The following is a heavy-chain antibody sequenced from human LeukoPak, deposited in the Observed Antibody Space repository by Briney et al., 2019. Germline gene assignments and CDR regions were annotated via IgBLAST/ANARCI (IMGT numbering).Heavy chain of an antibody. Sequence: ASVRVSCKASGYTFTSYGISWVRQAPGQGLEWMGWISAYNGNTNYAQRLQGRVTMTTDTSTSTAYMVLRSLRSDDTAVYYCARDPIYYGSGSYYNGIGYYYFGMDVWGHATANTVSS. J-gene: IGHJ6*02. V-gene: IGHV1-18*01. CDR3: ARDPIYYGSGSYYNGIGYYYFGMDV. CDR1: GYTFTSYG. D-gene: IGHD3-10*01. CDR2: ISAYNGNT.